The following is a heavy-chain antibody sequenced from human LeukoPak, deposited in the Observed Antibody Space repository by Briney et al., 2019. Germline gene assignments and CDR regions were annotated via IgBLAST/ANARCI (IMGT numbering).Heavy chain of an antibody. CDR3: ARDGRVAGTWYYFDY. CDR1: GGSISSGDYY. V-gene: IGHV4-30-4*01. Sequence: PSETLSLTCTVSGGSISSGDYYWSWIRQPPGKGLEWIGYIYYSGSTYYNPSLKSRVTISVDTSKNQFSLKLSSVTAADTAVYYCARDGRVAGTWYYFDYWGQGTLVTVSS. CDR2: IYYSGST. J-gene: IGHJ4*02. D-gene: IGHD6-19*01.